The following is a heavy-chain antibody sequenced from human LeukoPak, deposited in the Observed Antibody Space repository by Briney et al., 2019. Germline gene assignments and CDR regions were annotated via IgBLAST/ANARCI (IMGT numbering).Heavy chain of an antibody. V-gene: IGHV1-69*04. Sequence: ASVKVSCKASGGTFSSYAIIWVRQAPGQGLEWMGRIIPILGIANYAQKFQGRVTITADKSTSTAYMELSSLRSEDTAVYYCARGLAYCGGDCPFDYWGQGTLVTVSS. CDR1: GGTFSSYA. J-gene: IGHJ4*02. CDR2: IIPILGIA. CDR3: ARGLAYCGGDCPFDY. D-gene: IGHD2-21*02.